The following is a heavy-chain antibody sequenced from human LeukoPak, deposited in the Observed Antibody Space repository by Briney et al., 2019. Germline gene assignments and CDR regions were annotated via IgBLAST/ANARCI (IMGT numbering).Heavy chain of an antibody. D-gene: IGHD5-12*01. J-gene: IGHJ4*02. V-gene: IGHV3-30*04. CDR2: ISLYGRNK. Sequence: GGSLRLSCSASGFTFSNFAVHWVRQAPGKGLEWVSFISLYGRNKYYAGSVKGRFTISRDNSKNTLYLQMNNLRTEDTAVYYCARGGVGRGYDFIHDYWGQGTLITVSS. CDR3: ARGGVGRGYDFIHDY. CDR1: GFTFSNFA.